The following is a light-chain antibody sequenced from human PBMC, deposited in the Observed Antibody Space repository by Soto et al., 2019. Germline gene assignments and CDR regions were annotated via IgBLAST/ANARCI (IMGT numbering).Light chain of an antibody. V-gene: IGLV2-14*01. Sequence: QSVLTQPASVSASPGQSITISCIGSYSDVGGYKHVAWYQQYPGKAPKLIIYDATSRPSGISSRFSGSKSGSTASLTISGLQADDEAEYYCSSYTSSTTLYVFGTGTKVTVL. CDR3: SSYTSSTTLYV. CDR2: DAT. J-gene: IGLJ1*01. CDR1: YSDVGGYKH.